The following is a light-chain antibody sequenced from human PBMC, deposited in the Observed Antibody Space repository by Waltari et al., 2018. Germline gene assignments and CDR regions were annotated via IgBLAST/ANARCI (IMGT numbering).Light chain of an antibody. CDR3: SSYAGSNNLV. J-gene: IGLJ2*01. Sequence: QSALTQPPSASGSPGQSVTISCTGTSSDVGDYVSWYQQHPGKAPKLLISEVTKRPSGVLDRFSGSKSGNTASLTVSGLQAEDEADYYCSSYAGSNNLVFGGGTKLTVL. V-gene: IGLV2-8*01. CDR2: EVT. CDR1: SSDVGDY.